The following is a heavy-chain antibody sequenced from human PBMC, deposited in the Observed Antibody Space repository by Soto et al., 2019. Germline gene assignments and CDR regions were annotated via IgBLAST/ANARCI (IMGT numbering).Heavy chain of an antibody. CDR2: INWNSGSI. J-gene: IGHJ1*01. D-gene: IGHD6-13*01. V-gene: IGHV3-9*01. CDR1: GYVFSGHW. Sequence: SLRLSCLSSGYVFSGHWVHWVRQVPGRGLEWVSGINWNSGSIGYGDSVKGRFAISRDNAKNSLHLQMNSLSAEDTAFYYCVKDESINWYSGHFRHWGQGTLVTVSS. CDR3: VKDESINWYSGHFRH.